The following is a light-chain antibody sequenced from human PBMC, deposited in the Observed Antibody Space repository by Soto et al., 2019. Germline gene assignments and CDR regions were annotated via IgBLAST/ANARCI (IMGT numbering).Light chain of an antibody. J-gene: IGKJ1*01. CDR1: QSISSW. CDR3: HQYNFYPPT. CDR2: KAS. V-gene: IGKV1-5*03. Sequence: DIQMTQSPSTMSASVGDRVTITCRASQSISSWLAWYQQKPGKAPKLLIYKASSLESGDPSRLSGSGSGTAFTPSISILRRDCVATYYRHQYNFYPPTFGQGTQAEIK.